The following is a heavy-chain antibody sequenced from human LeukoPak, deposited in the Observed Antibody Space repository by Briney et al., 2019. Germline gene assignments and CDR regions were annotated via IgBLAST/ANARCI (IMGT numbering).Heavy chain of an antibody. CDR2: INHSGST. CDR1: GGSFSGYY. Sequence: SETLSLTCAVYGGSFSGYYWSWIRQPPGKGLEWIGEINHSGSTNYNPPLESRVTTSVDTSKNQFSLKVSSVTAADTAVYYCARGRSSGYPYYYYYMDVWGKGTTVTVSS. D-gene: IGHD3-22*01. V-gene: IGHV4-34*01. J-gene: IGHJ6*03. CDR3: ARGRSSGYPYYYYYMDV.